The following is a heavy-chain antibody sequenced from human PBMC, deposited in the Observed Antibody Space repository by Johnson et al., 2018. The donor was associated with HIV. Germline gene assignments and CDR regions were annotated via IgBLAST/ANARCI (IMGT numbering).Heavy chain of an antibody. Sequence: QMQLVESGGGLVQPGGSLRLSCAASGFTFSTYGMPWVRQAPGKGLEWVAVMWYAGRHKYYADSVQGRFTISSDNSKTTLYLQMNSLRAEDTAVYYCAKAPLSGYEDAFDIWGQGTMVTVSS. CDR3: AKAPLSGYEDAFDI. D-gene: IGHD3-22*01. V-gene: IGHV3-33*06. CDR1: GFTFSTYG. CDR2: MWYAGRHK. J-gene: IGHJ3*02.